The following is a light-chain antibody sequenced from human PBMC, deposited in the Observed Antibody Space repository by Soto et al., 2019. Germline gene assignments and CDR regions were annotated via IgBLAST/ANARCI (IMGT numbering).Light chain of an antibody. V-gene: IGKV3-15*01. CDR1: PSVSSN. CDR2: GAS. CDR3: QQYNNWLPWT. Sequence: DIVMTQSPATLSVSPGESATLSCRASPSVSSNLAWYQHKPRQAPRLLIYGASTRATGIPARISGSGSETEFTLTISSLQSEDFAVYYCQQYNNWLPWTLGQGTKVEIK. J-gene: IGKJ1*01.